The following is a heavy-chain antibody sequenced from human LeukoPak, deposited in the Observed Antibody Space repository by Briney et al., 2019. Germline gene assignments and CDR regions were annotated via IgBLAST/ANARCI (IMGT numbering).Heavy chain of an antibody. CDR1: GYTFTSYA. CDR3: ARDWGLGYYYGMDV. D-gene: IGHD3-16*01. J-gene: IGHJ6*02. Sequence: ASVKVSCKASGYTFTSYAMHWVRQAPRQRLEWMGWINAGNGNTKYSQKFQGRVTITRDTSASTAYMELSSLRSEDTAVYYCARDWGLGYYYGMDVWGQGTTVTVSS. CDR2: INAGNGNT. V-gene: IGHV1-3*01.